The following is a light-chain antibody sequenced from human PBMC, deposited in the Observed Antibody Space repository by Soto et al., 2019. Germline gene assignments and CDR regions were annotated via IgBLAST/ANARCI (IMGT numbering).Light chain of an antibody. J-gene: IGKJ5*01. CDR1: QSVSSY. Sequence: DIQMTQSPPSLPASVGDRVTITCRASQSVSSYLNWYQQKPGKAPKLLIYAASTLQSGVPSRFSGSGSGTDFTLTIVSLQTEDFATYYCQQSYINPITFGQGTRLEIK. CDR2: AAS. V-gene: IGKV1-39*01. CDR3: QQSYINPIT.